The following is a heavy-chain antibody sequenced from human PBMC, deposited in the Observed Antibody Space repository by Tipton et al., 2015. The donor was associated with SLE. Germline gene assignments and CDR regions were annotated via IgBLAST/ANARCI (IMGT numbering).Heavy chain of an antibody. CDR2: ISGSGSSDT. D-gene: IGHD2-2*01. Sequence: SLRLSCAASGFTFSSYAMSWVRQAPGKGLEWVSGISGSGSSDTFYADSVMGRFTISRDNSKNTLHLQLNSLRAEDTAVYYCAKGRVVASLLPYLDFWGQGTLVTVSS. J-gene: IGHJ4*02. CDR1: GFTFSSYA. V-gene: IGHV3-23*01. CDR3: AKGRVVASLLPYLDF.